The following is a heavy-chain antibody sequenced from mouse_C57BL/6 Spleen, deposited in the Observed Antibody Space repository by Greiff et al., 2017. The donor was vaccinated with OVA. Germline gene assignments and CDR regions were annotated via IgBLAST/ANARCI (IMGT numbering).Heavy chain of an antibody. CDR2: IHPNSGST. D-gene: IGHD1-1*01. CDR3: SRSHCGSGYFDY. J-gene: IGHJ2*01. CDR1: GYTFTSYW. Sequence: QVQLQQPGAELVKPGASVKLSCKASGYTFTSYWMHWVKQRPGQGLEWIGMIHPNSGSTNYNEKFKSKATLTVDKSSSTAYMQLSSLTSEDSAVYYGSRSHCGSGYFDYWGQGTTLTVSS. V-gene: IGHV1-64*01.